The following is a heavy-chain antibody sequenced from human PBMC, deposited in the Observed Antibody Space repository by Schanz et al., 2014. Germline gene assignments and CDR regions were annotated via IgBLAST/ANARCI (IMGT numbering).Heavy chain of an antibody. CDR2: ITSTATSA. J-gene: IGHJ3*02. D-gene: IGHD1-1*01. V-gene: IGHV3-64*01. CDR1: GFSFNIYS. CDR3: ARDLGGIAFDI. Sequence: EGHLTESGGGLVQPGGSLRLSCAASGFSFNIYSMHWVRQAPGKGLDFVSGITSTATSAEYGNSGRGRFTVSRDNSKNTLYLQMGSLRPEDMAVYYCARDLGGIAFDIWGQGTMVTVSS.